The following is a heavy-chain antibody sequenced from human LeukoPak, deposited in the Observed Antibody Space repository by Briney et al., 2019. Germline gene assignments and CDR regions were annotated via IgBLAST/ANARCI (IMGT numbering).Heavy chain of an antibody. Sequence: GGSLRISCAAYGFTFSTYWMSWVRQAPGKGLEWVANLKQDGSEKYYVDSVKGRFTISRDNAKNSLYLQMNSLRAEDTAVYYCARVLPEYDILTGYSTWGAFDIWGQGTMVTVSS. V-gene: IGHV3-7*01. CDR2: LKQDGSEK. CDR1: GFTFSTYW. D-gene: IGHD3-9*01. J-gene: IGHJ3*02. CDR3: ARVLPEYDILTGYSTWGAFDI.